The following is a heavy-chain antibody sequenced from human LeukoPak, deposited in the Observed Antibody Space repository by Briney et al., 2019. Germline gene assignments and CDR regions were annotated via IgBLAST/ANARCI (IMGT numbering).Heavy chain of an antibody. J-gene: IGHJ4*02. V-gene: IGHV3-23*01. Sequence: GGSLRLSCAASGFIFRTYWMHWVRQAPGRGLEWVSAISASGGSTYYADSVKGRFTISRDNSKNTLYLQMNSLRAEDTAVYYCAKAPCSSTSCRYYFDYWGQGSQVTVSS. CDR1: GFIFRTYW. CDR3: AKAPCSSTSCRYYFDY. CDR2: ISASGGST. D-gene: IGHD2-2*01.